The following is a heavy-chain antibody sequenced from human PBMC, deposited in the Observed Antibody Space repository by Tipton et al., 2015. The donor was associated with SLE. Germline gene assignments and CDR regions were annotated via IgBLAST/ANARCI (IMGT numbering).Heavy chain of an antibody. J-gene: IGHJ6*03. V-gene: IGHV4-38-2*01. CDR1: GYSISSGYY. CDR2: IYTSGIT. CDR3: ARTSTYYDFWSGSYYYYYYMDV. Sequence: TLSLTCAVSGYSISSGYYWGWIRQPPGKGLEWIGHIYTSGITNYNPSLKSRVIISIDTSKNQFSLKLSSVTAADTAVYYCARTSTYYDFWSGSYYYYYYMDVWGKGTTVTVSS. D-gene: IGHD3-3*01.